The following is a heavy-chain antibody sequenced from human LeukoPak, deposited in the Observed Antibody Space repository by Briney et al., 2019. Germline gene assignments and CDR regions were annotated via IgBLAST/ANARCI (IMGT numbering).Heavy chain of an antibody. D-gene: IGHD6-13*01. CDR1: VFTFSSYA. CDR3: AKAVIAAPGSTFDY. J-gene: IGHJ4*02. Sequence: PGGSLRLSCAPSVFTFSSYAMHWVRQAPGKGLEWVAVISYDGSHKFYADSVKGRFTISRDNSKNTLYLQMNSLRAEDTAVYNCAKAVIAAPGSTFDYWGQGTLVTVSS. V-gene: IGHV3-30*18. CDR2: ISYDGSHK.